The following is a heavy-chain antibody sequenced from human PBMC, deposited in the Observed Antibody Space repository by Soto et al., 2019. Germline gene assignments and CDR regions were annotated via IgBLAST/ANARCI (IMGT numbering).Heavy chain of an antibody. CDR1: GWSFSGYC. CDR2: INHSGST. D-gene: IGHD3-16*02. V-gene: IGHV4-34*01. CDR3: ARSSIYDYVWGSYPLN. J-gene: IGHJ4*02. Sequence: PXETRSLPCAVDGWSFSGYCWSWIRQPPGKGLDWIGEINHSGSTNYNPSLKSRVTISVDTSKNQFSLKLSSVTAADTAVYYCARSSIYDYVWGSYPLNWGQGPLVTVSS.